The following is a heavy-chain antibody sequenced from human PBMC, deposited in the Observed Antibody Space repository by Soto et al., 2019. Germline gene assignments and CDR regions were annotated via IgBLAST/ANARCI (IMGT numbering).Heavy chain of an antibody. Sequence: QVQLVESGGGVVQPGRSLRLSCAASGFTFSSYGMHWVRQAPGKGLEWVAVIWYDGSNKYYADSVKGRFTISRDNSKNTLDLQMNSLRGEDTAVYYCARDRGVYSRNLFDPWGQGTLVTVSS. V-gene: IGHV3-33*01. D-gene: IGHD3-10*01. CDR1: GFTFSSYG. CDR2: IWYDGSNK. CDR3: ARDRGVYSRNLFDP. J-gene: IGHJ5*02.